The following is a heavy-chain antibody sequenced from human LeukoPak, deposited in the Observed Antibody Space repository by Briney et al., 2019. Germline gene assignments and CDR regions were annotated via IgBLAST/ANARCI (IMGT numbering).Heavy chain of an antibody. CDR2: IYYSGST. CDR1: GGSISSSSYY. D-gene: IGHD2-2*01. J-gene: IGHJ6*02. CDR3: ARVPTRYCSSTSCRINAYYYYGMDV. Sequence: SETLSLTCTVSGGSISSSSYYWGWIRQPPGKGLEWIGSIYYSGSTYYNPSLKSRVTISVDTSKNQFSLKLSSVTAADTAVYYCARVPTRYCSSTSCRINAYYYYGMDVWGQGTTVTVSS. V-gene: IGHV4-39*01.